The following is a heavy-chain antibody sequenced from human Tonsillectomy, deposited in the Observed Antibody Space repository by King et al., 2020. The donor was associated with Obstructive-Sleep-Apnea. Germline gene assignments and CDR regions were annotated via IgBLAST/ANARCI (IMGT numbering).Heavy chain of an antibody. CDR2: IYYSGST. D-gene: IGHD3-10*01. Sequence: VQLQESGPGLVKPSQTLSLTCTVSGGSISSGDYYWSWIRQPPGKGLEWIGYIYYSGSTYYNPSLKSRVTISVDTSKNQFSLKLSSVTAADTAVYYCAGDGRVRGVSIYHYYGMDVGGQGTTVTVSS. CDR3: AGDGRVRGVSIYHYYGMDV. CDR1: GGSISSGDYY. V-gene: IGHV4-30-4*01. J-gene: IGHJ6*02.